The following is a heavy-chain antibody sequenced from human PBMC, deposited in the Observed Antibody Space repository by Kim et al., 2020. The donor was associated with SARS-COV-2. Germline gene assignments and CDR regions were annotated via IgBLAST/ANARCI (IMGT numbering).Heavy chain of an antibody. D-gene: IGHD6-19*01. CDR2: ISGDGGST. CDR3: AKGLRWLVPHYYYGMDV. V-gene: IGHV3-43*02. Sequence: GGSLRLSCAASGFTFDDYAMHWVRQAPGKGLEWVSLISGDGGSTYYADSVKGLFTISRDNSKNSLYLQMNSLRTEDTALYYCAKGLRWLVPHYYYGMDVWGQGTTVTVSS. J-gene: IGHJ6*02. CDR1: GFTFDDYA.